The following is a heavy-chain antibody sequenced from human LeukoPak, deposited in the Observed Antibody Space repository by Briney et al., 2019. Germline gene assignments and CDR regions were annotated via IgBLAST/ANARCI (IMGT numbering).Heavy chain of an antibody. D-gene: IGHD4-17*01. CDR3: AKAQPMTTVTRGYYYYGMDV. V-gene: IGHV3-30*18. CDR2: ISYDGSNK. J-gene: IGHJ6*02. CDR1: GFTFSSYG. Sequence: GSLRLSCAASGFTFSSYGMHWVRQAPGKGLEWVAVISYDGSNKYYADSVKGRFTISRDNSKNTLYLQMNSLRAEDTAVYYCAKAQPMTTVTRGYYYYGMDVWGQGTTVTVSS.